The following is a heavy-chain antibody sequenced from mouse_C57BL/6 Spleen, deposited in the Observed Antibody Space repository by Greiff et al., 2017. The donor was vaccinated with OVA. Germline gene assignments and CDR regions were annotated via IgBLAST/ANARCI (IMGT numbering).Heavy chain of an antibody. V-gene: IGHV1-22*01. CDR2: INPNNGGT. Sequence: VQLQQSGPELVKPGASVKMSCKASGYTFTDYNMHWVKQSHGKSLEWIGYINPNNGGTSYNQKFKGKATLTVNKSSSTAYMELRSLTSEDSAVYYCARWNYYGSSLSFDYWGQGTTLTVSS. CDR3: ARWNYYGSSLSFDY. J-gene: IGHJ2*01. CDR1: GYTFTDYN. D-gene: IGHD1-1*01.